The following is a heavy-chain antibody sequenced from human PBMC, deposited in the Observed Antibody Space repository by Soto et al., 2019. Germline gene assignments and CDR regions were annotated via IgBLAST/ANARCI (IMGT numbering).Heavy chain of an antibody. D-gene: IGHD2-2*01. CDR1: GGSVSSGSYY. Sequence: PSETLSLTCTVSGGSVSSGSYYWSWIRQPPGKGLEWIGYIYYSGSTNYNPSLKSRVTISVDTSKNQFSLKLSSVTAADTAVYYCARVERYCSSTSCSKHFDYWGQGTLVTVSS. J-gene: IGHJ4*02. CDR2: IYYSGST. V-gene: IGHV4-61*01. CDR3: ARVERYCSSTSCSKHFDY.